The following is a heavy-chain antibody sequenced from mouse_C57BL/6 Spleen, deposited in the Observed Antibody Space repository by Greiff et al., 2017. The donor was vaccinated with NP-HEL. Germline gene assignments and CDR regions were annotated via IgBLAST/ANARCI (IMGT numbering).Heavy chain of an antibody. CDR2: INPNYGTT. CDR1: GYSFTDYN. D-gene: IGHD1-1*01. Sequence: EVQLQQSGPELVKPGASVKISCKASGYSFTDYNMNWVKQSNGKSLEWIGVINPNYGTTSYNQKFKGKATLTVDQSSSTAYMQLNSLTSEDSAVYYCASSGYYGSSGYFDYWGQGTTLTVSS. J-gene: IGHJ2*01. V-gene: IGHV1-39*01. CDR3: ASSGYYGSSGYFDY.